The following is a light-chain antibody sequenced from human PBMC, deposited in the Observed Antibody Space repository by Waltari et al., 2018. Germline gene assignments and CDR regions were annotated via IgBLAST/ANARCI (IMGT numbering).Light chain of an antibody. CDR2: DVN. J-gene: IGLJ3*02. CDR3: SSYTSGSTWV. CDR1: NSDFASYHH. V-gene: IGLV2-14*01. Sequence: QSALTQPASVSGSPGQSIPISCPGPNSDFASYHHFSWYQQHPGKAPKLMISDVNTRPSGVSNRFSASKSGNTSSLTISGLQAEDEADYYCSSYTSGSTWVFGGGTKLTVL.